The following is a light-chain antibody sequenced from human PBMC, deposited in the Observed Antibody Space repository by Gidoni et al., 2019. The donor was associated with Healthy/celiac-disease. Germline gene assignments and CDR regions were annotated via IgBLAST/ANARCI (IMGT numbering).Light chain of an antibody. CDR2: DAS. CDR3: QQRSNFLT. CDR1: QSVSSY. Sequence: EIVLTQSPATLSLPPGERATLSCRASQSVSSYLAWYQQKPGQAPRLLIYDASNRATGIPARFSGSGSGTDFTLTISSLEPEDFAVYYCQQRSNFLTFXGXTKVEIK. J-gene: IGKJ4*01. V-gene: IGKV3-11*01.